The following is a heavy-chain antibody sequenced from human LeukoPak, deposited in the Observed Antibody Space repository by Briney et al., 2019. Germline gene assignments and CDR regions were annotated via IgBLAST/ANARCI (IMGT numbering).Heavy chain of an antibody. D-gene: IGHD3-3*01. CDR1: GFTFSSYA. CDR2: ISYDGSNK. Sequence: PGGSLRLSCAASGFTFSSYAMHWVRQAPGKGLEWVAVISYDGSNKYYADSVKGRFTISRDNSKNTLYLQMNSLRAEDTAVYYCARGPIGPIFGVAPFDPWGQGTLVTVSS. V-gene: IGHV3-30-3*01. J-gene: IGHJ5*02. CDR3: ARGPIGPIFGVAPFDP.